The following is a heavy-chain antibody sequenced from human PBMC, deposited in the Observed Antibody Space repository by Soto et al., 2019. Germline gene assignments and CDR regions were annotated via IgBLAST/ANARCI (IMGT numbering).Heavy chain of an antibody. J-gene: IGHJ6*02. CDR2: INSDGSTT. V-gene: IGHV3-74*01. CDR3: ARDAYYDMGV. CDR1: GFTFSTYW. Sequence: EVQLVESGGGLVQPGGSLRLSCVGSGFTFSTYWMHWVRQAPGKGLVWVSRINSDGSTTNYADSVKGRFTISRYNAKNTVYLLMNSLRAEDTAVYYCARDAYYDMGVWGRGTTVTVSS.